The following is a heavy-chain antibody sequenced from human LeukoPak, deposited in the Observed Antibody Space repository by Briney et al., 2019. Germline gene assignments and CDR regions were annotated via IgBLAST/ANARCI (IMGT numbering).Heavy chain of an antibody. Sequence: RASETLSLTCAVYGGSFNGYYWSWIRQPPGKGLEWIGEINHSGSTNYNPSLKSRVTISVDTSKNQFSLKLSSVTAADTAVYYCARVSLGSSGWYYFDYWGQGTLVTVSS. CDR1: GGSFNGYY. V-gene: IGHV4-34*01. CDR2: INHSGST. CDR3: ARVSLGSSGWYYFDY. J-gene: IGHJ4*02. D-gene: IGHD6-19*01.